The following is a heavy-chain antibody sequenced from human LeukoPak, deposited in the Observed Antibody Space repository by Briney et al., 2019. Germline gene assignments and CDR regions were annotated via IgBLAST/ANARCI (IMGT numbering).Heavy chain of an antibody. V-gene: IGHV5-51*01. CDR1: GYSFTTYW. D-gene: IGHD1-26*01. CDR2: NYPGDSDT. Sequence: GESLKISCKASGYSFTTYWIDWVRQMPGKGLEWMGSNYPGDSDTRYSPSFQGQVTISADKSVSTAYLQWSSLKASDTAMYYCARRRDLYSGSYYPFDYWGQGTLVTVSS. CDR3: ARRRDLYSGSYYPFDY. J-gene: IGHJ4*02.